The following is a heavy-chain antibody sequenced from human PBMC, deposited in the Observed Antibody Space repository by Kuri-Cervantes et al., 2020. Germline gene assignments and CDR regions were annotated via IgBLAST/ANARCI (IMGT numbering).Heavy chain of an antibody. CDR2: IYYSGST. Sequence: ESLKISCTVSGGSISSGSYYWSWIRQPAGKGLEWIGYIYYSGSTNYNPSLKSRVAISVDTSKNHLSLKLNSVTAADTAVYYCASEGVGTRAPRFDYWGQGTLVTVSS. CDR3: ASEGVGTRAPRFDY. J-gene: IGHJ4*02. D-gene: IGHD1-26*01. V-gene: IGHV4-61*10. CDR1: GGSISSGSYY.